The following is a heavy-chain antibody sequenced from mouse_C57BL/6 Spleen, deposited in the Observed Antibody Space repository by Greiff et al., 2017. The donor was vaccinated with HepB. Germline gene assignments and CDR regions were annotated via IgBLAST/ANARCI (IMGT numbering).Heavy chain of an antibody. D-gene: IGHD2-4*01. CDR3: ARRPYDYDGRFYAMDY. CDR2: ISSGSSTI. CDR1: GFTFSDYG. V-gene: IGHV5-17*01. J-gene: IGHJ4*01. Sequence: EVQRVESGGGLVKPGGSLKLSCAASGFTFSDYGMHWVRQAPEKGLEWVAYISSGSSTIYYADTVKGRFTISRDNAKNTLFLQMTSLRSEDTAMYYCARRPYDYDGRFYAMDYWGLGTSVTVSS.